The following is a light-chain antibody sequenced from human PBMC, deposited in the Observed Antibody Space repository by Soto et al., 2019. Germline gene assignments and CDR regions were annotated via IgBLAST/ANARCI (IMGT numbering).Light chain of an antibody. CDR2: GAS. J-gene: IGKJ1*01. V-gene: IGKV3-15*01. CDR3: QQYNIWPPWT. Sequence: EIVMTQSPGTLSVSPGERATLTCRANQNIRCNLAWHQQKPGQAPKLLIYGASNRATGVPARFSGSGSGTQFNLTISSLQSEDFAVYYCQQYNIWPPWTFGQGTKVEIK. CDR1: QNIRCN.